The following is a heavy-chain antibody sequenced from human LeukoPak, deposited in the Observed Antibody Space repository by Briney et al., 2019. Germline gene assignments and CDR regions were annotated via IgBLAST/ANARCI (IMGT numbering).Heavy chain of an antibody. V-gene: IGHV1-18*01. Sequence: ASVKVSCKASGYTFTTYGISWVRQAPGQELEWMGLISPYNGNTNYALSLQGRVTMTTDTSTSTAYMELRSLRSDDPAVYFCARSPGQQLIYYFDYWGQGTLVTVSS. D-gene: IGHD6-13*01. CDR1: GYTFTTYG. J-gene: IGHJ4*02. CDR3: ARSPGQQLIYYFDY. CDR2: ISPYNGNT.